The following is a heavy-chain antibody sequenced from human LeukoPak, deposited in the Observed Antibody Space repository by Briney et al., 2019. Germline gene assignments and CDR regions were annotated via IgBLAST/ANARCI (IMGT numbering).Heavy chain of an antibody. J-gene: IGHJ5*02. CDR3: ARAYASAT. CDR1: GGSISSNDW. V-gene: IGHV4-4*02. Sequence: SETLSLTCAVSGGSISSNDWWSWVRQPPGKGPEWIGEIHHSGNSNYSPSLKSRVTISVDKSKNQFSLNLRSVTAADTAVYYCARAYASATWGRGTLVTVSS. CDR2: IHHSGNS. D-gene: IGHD3-22*01.